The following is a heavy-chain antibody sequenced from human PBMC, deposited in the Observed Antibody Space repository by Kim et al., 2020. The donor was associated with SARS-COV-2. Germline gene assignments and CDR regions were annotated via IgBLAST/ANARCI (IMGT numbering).Heavy chain of an antibody. CDR3: ARGGGCGGDCSYYYYGMDV. V-gene: IGHV1-69*13. J-gene: IGHJ6*02. D-gene: IGHD2-21*02. CDR2: IIPIFGTA. Sequence: SVKVSCKASGGTFSSYAISWVRQAPGQGLEWMGGIIPIFGTANYAQKFQGRVTITADESTSTAYMELSSLRSEDTAVYYCARGGGCGGDCSYYYYGMDVWGQGTTVTVSS. CDR1: GGTFSSYA.